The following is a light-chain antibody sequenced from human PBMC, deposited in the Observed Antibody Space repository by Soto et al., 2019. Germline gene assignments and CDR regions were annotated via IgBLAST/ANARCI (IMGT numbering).Light chain of an antibody. J-gene: IGKJ1*01. CDR3: LQLQTYPRT. Sequence: IQLTQSPSSLSASVGDRVTITCRASQGISSYLSWFQQKPGQAPKLLINGASNLQSGVPSRFSGSGSGTDFTLTISSLKPEDFATYYCLQLQTYPRTFGQGTKVEIK. CDR1: QGISSY. CDR2: GAS. V-gene: IGKV1-9*01.